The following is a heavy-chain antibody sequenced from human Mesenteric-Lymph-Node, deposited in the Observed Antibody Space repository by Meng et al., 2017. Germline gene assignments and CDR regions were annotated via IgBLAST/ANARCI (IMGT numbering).Heavy chain of an antibody. Sequence: GESLKISCAASGFTFSSYWMHWVRQAPGKGLVWVSRINRDGSSTSYVDTVKGRFTISRDNAKNTLYLQMNSLRAEDTAVYYCAGWMGATNYWGQGTLVTVSS. CDR2: INRDGSST. CDR1: GFTFSSYW. J-gene: IGHJ4*02. V-gene: IGHV3-74*01. D-gene: IGHD1-26*01. CDR3: AGWMGATNY.